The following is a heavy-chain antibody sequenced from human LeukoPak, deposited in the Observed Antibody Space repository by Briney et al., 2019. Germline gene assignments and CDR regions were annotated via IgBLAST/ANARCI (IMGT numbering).Heavy chain of an antibody. CDR2: IYCSGST. D-gene: IGHD5/OR15-5a*01. Sequence: SETLSLTCTVSGGSISSNYWSWIRQPPGKGLEWIGYIYCSGSTNYNPSLKSRVTISVDTSKNQFSLKLSSVTAADTAVYYCARAPSTYYYYMDVWGKGTTVTVSS. J-gene: IGHJ6*03. V-gene: IGHV4-59*01. CDR3: ARAPSTYYYYMDV. CDR1: GGSISSNY.